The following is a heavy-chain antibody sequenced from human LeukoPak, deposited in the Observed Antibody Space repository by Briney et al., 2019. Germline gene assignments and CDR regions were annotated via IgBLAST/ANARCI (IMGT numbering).Heavy chain of an antibody. D-gene: IGHD3-3*01. V-gene: IGHV3-30*18. CDR3: AKGDYDFWSARTFDY. Sequence: GGSLRLSCAASGFTFSSYGMHWVRQAPGKGLEWVAVISYDGNNKYYADSVKGRFTISRDNSKNTLYLQMNSLRAEDTAVYYCAKGDYDFWSARTFDYWGQGTLVTVSS. J-gene: IGHJ4*02. CDR2: ISYDGNNK. CDR1: GFTFSSYG.